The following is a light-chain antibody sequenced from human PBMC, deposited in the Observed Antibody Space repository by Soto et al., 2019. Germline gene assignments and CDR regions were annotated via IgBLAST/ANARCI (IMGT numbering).Light chain of an antibody. CDR2: GNS. Sequence: QSVLTQPPSVSGAPGQRVTISCTGSSSNIGAGYDVHWYQQLPGTAPKLLIYGNSNRPSGVPDRFSGSKSGTSASLAITGLQAEDEADYCCQSYDSSLCGSVFGGGTKLTVL. V-gene: IGLV1-40*01. CDR1: SSNIGAGYD. CDR3: QSYDSSLCGSV. J-gene: IGLJ2*01.